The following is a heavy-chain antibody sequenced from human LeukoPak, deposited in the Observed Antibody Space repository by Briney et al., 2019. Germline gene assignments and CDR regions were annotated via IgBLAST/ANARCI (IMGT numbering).Heavy chain of an antibody. CDR3: ARGLTTVSSYNWFDP. Sequence: SETLSLTCAVYGGSFSGYYWSWIRQLPGKGLEWIGEINHSGSTNYNPSLKSRVTISVDTSKNQFSLKLSSVAAADTAVYYCARGLTTVSSYNWFDPWGQGTLVTVSS. V-gene: IGHV4-34*01. CDR1: GGSFSGYY. CDR2: INHSGST. D-gene: IGHD4-11*01. J-gene: IGHJ5*02.